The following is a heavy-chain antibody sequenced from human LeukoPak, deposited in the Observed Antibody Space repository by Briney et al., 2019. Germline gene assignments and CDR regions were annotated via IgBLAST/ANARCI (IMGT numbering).Heavy chain of an antibody. Sequence: SETLSLTCTVSGGSISSSSYYWGWIRQPPGKGLEWIGSIYYSGSTYYNPSLKSRVTMSVDTSKNQFSLKLSSVTAADTAVYYCARSGEEDIVVVPAAHDAFDIWGQGTMVTVSS. CDR3: ARSGEEDIVVVPAAHDAFDI. J-gene: IGHJ3*02. CDR1: GGSISSSSYY. CDR2: IYYSGST. V-gene: IGHV4-39*07. D-gene: IGHD2-2*01.